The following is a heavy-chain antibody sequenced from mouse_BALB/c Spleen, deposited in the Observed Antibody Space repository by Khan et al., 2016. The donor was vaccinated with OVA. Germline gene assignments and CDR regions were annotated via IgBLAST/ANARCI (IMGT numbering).Heavy chain of an antibody. D-gene: IGHD1-1*01. CDR3: AITSLVRNYAMDY. CDR1: GFNIKDTY. J-gene: IGHJ4*01. V-gene: IGHV14-3*02. Sequence: EVQLQESGAELVKPGASVKLSCTASGFNIKDTYMHWVKQRPEQGLEWIGRIDPANGNTKYDPKFQGKATITADTSSNTAYLQLSSLTSEDTAFYYGAITSLVRNYAMDYWGQGTSVTVSS. CDR2: IDPANGNT.